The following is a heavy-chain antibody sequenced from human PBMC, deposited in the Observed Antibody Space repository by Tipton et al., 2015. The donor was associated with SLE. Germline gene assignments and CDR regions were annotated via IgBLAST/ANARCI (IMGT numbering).Heavy chain of an antibody. J-gene: IGHJ4*02. CDR2: INSDGSST. CDR1: GFIFSEYW. D-gene: IGHD6-13*01. V-gene: IGHV3-74*01. Sequence: GSLRLSCAASGFIFSEYWMYWVRQAPGMGLEWVSRINSDGSSTPYADSVKGRFTIFRDNAKNTLYLQMNSLTVEDTAVYYCATLSSTWSAFDTWGQGILVTVSS. CDR3: ATLSSTWSAFDT.